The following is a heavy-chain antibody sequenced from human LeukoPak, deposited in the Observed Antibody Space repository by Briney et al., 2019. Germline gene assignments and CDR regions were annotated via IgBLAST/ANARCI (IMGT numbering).Heavy chain of an antibody. V-gene: IGHV4-30-4*08. D-gene: IGHD3-10*01. J-gene: IGHJ4*02. CDR1: GGSISSGDYY. CDR2: IYYSGST. CDR3: ARWGPVQGFFDY. Sequence: SQTLSLXCTVSGGSISSGDYYWSWIRQPPGKGLEWIGYIYYSGSTYYNPSLKSRVTISVDTSKNQFSLKLSSVTAADTAVYYCARWGPVQGFFDYWGQGTLVTVSS.